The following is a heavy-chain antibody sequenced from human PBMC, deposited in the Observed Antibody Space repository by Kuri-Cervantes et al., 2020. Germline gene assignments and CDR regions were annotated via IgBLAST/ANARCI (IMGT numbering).Heavy chain of an antibody. CDR1: GGSISSGGYS. J-gene: IGHJ4*02. CDR3: AGERRYYDSSGYYPLFDY. V-gene: IGHV4-30-2*02. CDR2: IYHSGST. Sequence: SQTLSLTCAVSGGSISSGGYSWSWIRQPPGKGLEWIGYIYHSGSTYYNPSLKSRVTISVDTSKNQFSLKLSSVTAADTAVYYCAGERRYYDSSGYYPLFDYWGQGTLVTVSS. D-gene: IGHD3-22*01.